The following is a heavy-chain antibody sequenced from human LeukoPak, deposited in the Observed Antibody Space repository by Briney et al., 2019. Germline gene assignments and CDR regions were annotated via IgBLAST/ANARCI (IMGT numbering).Heavy chain of an antibody. CDR1: GYTFTGYF. Sequence: GASVKVSCKASGYTFTGYFMHWVRQAPGQGLEWMGQINPGSGGTNYAQKFQGRVTMTWDMSISTAYMELTRLRSDDTAIYYCARGGKIAAAEWFDPWGQGTLVTVSS. D-gene: IGHD6-13*01. CDR3: ARGGKIAAAEWFDP. CDR2: INPGSGGT. V-gene: IGHV1-2*06. J-gene: IGHJ5*02.